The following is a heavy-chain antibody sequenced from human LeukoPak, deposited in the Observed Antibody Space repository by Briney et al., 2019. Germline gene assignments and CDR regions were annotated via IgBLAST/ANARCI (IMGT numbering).Heavy chain of an antibody. J-gene: IGHJ4*02. D-gene: IGHD3-3*01. Sequence: GASVKASCKASGYTFTGYYMHWVRQAPGQGLEWVGWINPNSGGTNYAQKFQGRVTMTRDTSISTAYMELSRLRSDDTAVYYCARAGGPEAAYYDFWSGYYIPNYFDYWGQGTLVTVSS. CDR1: GYTFTGYY. CDR2: INPNSGGT. CDR3: ARAGGPEAAYYDFWSGYYIPNYFDY. V-gene: IGHV1-2*02.